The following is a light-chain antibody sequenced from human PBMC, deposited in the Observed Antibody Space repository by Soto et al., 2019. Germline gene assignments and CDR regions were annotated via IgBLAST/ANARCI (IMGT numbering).Light chain of an antibody. J-gene: IGKJ2*01. CDR1: QSVSSSS. V-gene: IGKV3-20*01. CDR2: RAS. Sequence: EIVLTQSPGTLSLSPGERATLSCRASQSVSSSSLAWYQQKRGQAPRLLIYRASSRATGIPDRFSGSGSGTDFTLTISRLEPKDFAVYYCQHYGSSLRTFGQGTKLEIK. CDR3: QHYGSSLRT.